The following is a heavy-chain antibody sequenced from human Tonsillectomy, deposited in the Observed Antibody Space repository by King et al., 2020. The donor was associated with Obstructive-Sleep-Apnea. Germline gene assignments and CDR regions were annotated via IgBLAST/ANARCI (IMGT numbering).Heavy chain of an antibody. CDR2: IGTAGDT. Sequence: DVQLVESGGGLVQPGGSLRLSCAASGFTFSSNDMHWVRQATGKGLEWVSAIGTAGDTYYPGSVKGRFTISRENAKNSLYLQMNSLRAGDTAVYYCARGRNRFYYYYGMDVWGQGTTVTVSS. CDR3: ARGRNRFYYYYGMDV. V-gene: IGHV3-13*04. J-gene: IGHJ6*02. CDR1: GFTFSSND.